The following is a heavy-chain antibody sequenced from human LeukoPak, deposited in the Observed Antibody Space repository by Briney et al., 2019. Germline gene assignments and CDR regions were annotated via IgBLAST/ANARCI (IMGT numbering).Heavy chain of an antibody. CDR3: ARVTTSGSYKFDY. Sequence: GGSLRLSCAASGFTFRSHWMQWVRQRPGKGLVWVSRINFDGSSINYADSVKGRFTISRDNSKNTLYLQMNSLRAEDTAVYYCARVTTSGSYKFDYWGQGTLVTVSS. D-gene: IGHD3-10*01. J-gene: IGHJ4*02. V-gene: IGHV3-74*01. CDR2: INFDGSSI. CDR1: GFTFRSHW.